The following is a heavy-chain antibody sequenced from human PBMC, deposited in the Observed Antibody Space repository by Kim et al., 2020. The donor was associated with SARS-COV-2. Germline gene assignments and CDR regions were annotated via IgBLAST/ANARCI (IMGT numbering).Heavy chain of an antibody. CDR2: IYYSGST. CDR3: ARHPYYYDSSGYSLHYYYYGMDV. J-gene: IGHJ6*02. Sequence: SETLSLTCTVSGGSISSYYWSWIRQPPGKGLEWIGYIYYSGSTNYNPSLKSRVTISVDTSKNQFSLKLSSVTAADTAVYYCARHPYYYDSSGYSLHYYYYGMDVWGQGTTVTVSS. D-gene: IGHD3-22*01. V-gene: IGHV4-59*08. CDR1: GGSISSYY.